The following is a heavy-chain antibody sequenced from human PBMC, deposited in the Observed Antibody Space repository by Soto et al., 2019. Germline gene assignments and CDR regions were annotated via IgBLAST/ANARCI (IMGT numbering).Heavy chain of an antibody. CDR3: GSDLRATYWGGGYSGY. Sequence: QLQLQESGPGLVKPSETLSLTCFASGCSISSYNFYWGWIRHPPGKGRVGMGSMCYSRSTYYNPSRKSHVTISLDSPNNLFSLRLTSATAADTAVYCWGSDLRATYWGGGYSGYRGQGLLVTVSS. CDR1: GCSISSYNFY. CDR2: MCYSRST. D-gene: IGHD3-16*01. J-gene: IGHJ4*02. V-gene: IGHV4-39*02.